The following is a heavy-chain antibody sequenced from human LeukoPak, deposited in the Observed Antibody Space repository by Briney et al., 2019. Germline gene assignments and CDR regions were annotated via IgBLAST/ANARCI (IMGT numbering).Heavy chain of an antibody. D-gene: IGHD5-12*01. CDR1: GFTFSTYW. CDR2: IKQDGGDK. CDR3: ARWDIRGTAHQLDY. V-gene: IGHV3-7*01. J-gene: IGHJ4*02. Sequence: PGGSLRLSCADSGFTFSTYWMSWVRQAPGKGLEWVANIKQDGGDKHYVDSVKGRFTISRDNARNSMYLQMNSLRAEDTAVYYCARWDIRGTAHQLDYWGQGTLVTVSS.